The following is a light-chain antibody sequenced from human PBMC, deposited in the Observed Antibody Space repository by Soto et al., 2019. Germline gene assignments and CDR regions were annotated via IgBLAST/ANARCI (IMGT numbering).Light chain of an antibody. CDR1: QGVSSW. CDR3: QQVSSFPLT. Sequence: DIQMAQSPSSVSASVGDSVTISCRASQGVSSWLAWFQQHPGKAPSLLIYKATNLQTGVPSRFRGSGSDTDFTLTISNLQPEDVATYYCQQVSSFPLTFGGGTKGQLK. J-gene: IGKJ4*01. V-gene: IGKV1-12*01. CDR2: KAT.